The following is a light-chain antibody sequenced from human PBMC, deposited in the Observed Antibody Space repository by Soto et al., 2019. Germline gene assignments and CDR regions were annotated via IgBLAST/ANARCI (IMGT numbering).Light chain of an antibody. CDR1: QSVSRY. V-gene: IGKV3-11*01. J-gene: IGKJ5*01. Sequence: EIVLTQSPGTLSLSPGERATLSCRASQSVSRYLAWYQQKPGQAPRLLIYDASNRATGIPARFSGSGSGTDFTLTISSLEPEDFAVYYCQQRSNWPITFGQGTRLENK. CDR3: QQRSNWPIT. CDR2: DAS.